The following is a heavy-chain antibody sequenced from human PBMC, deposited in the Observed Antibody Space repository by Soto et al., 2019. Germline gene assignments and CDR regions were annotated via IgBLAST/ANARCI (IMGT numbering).Heavy chain of an antibody. CDR1: GGSFSGYY. Sequence: PSETLSLTCAVYGGSFSGYYWSWIRQPPGKGLEWIGEINHSGSTNYNPSLKSRVTISVDTSKNQFSPKLSSVTAADTAVYYCARVFIVVVPAASPRGTNWFDPWGQGTLVTVSS. J-gene: IGHJ5*02. CDR3: ARVFIVVVPAASPRGTNWFDP. CDR2: INHSGST. V-gene: IGHV4-34*01. D-gene: IGHD2-2*01.